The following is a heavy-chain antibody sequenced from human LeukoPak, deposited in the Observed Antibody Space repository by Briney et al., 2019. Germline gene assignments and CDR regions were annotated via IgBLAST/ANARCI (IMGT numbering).Heavy chain of an antibody. J-gene: IGHJ4*02. D-gene: IGHD6-13*01. CDR2: INWNGGST. CDR1: GFTFDDYG. CDR3: ARDLDSSSWYYFDY. V-gene: IGHV3-20*04. Sequence: GGSLRLSCAASGFTFDDYGMSWVRQAPGKGLEWVSGINWNGGSTGYADSVKGRFTISRDNAKNSLYLQMNSLRAEDTAVYYCARDLDSSSWYYFDYWGQGTLVTVSS.